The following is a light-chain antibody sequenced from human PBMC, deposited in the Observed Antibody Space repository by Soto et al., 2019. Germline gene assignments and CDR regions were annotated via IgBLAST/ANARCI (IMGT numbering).Light chain of an antibody. CDR3: QQSYSSPYT. CDR1: QDINKN. V-gene: IGKV1-39*01. Sequence: DIQMTQSPSSLSASVGDRVTITCQASQDINKNLIWYQQTPGRAPALLISAASTLQSGVPSRFSGSGSGTDFTLTISSLQPEDFATYYCQQSYSSPYTFGQGTKLEIK. J-gene: IGKJ2*01. CDR2: AAS.